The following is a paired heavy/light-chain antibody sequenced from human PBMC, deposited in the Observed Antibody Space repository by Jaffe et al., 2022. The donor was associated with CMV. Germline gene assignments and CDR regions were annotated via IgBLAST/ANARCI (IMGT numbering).Light chain of an antibody. J-gene: IGKJ2*01. CDR1: QSVLYSSNNKNY. CDR2: WAS. Sequence: DIVMTQSPDSLAVSLGERATINCKSSQSVLYSSNNKNYLAWYQQKPGQPPKLLIYWASTRESGVPDRFSGSGSGTDFTLTISSLQAEDVAVYYCQQYYSTGYTFGQGTKLEIK. V-gene: IGKV4-1*01. CDR3: QQYYSTGYT.
Heavy chain of an antibody. CDR1: GFTFSDYY. D-gene: IGHD4-17*01. CDR2: ISSSSSYT. J-gene: IGHJ6*03. V-gene: IGHV3-11*06. Sequence: QVQLVESGGGLVKPGGSLRLSCAASGFTFSDYYMSWIRQAPGKGLEWVSYISSSSSYTNYADSVKGRFTISRDNAKNSLYLQMNSLRAEDTAVYYCARGGDYGDGYYYYMDVWGKGTTVTVSS. CDR3: ARGGDYGDGYYYYMDV.